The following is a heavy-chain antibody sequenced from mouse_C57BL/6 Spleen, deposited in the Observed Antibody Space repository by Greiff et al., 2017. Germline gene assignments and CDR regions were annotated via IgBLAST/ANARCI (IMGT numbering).Heavy chain of an antibody. CDR3: ERGRAVDFYCFEN. Sequence: VQLQQSDAELVKPGASVKISCKVSGYTFTDHTIHWMKQRPEQGLEWIGYIYPRDGSTKYNEKFKGKATLTADKSSSTAYMQLNSLTSEDSAVYVYERGRAVDFYCFENWGQGTTLTVSS. CDR2: IYPRDGST. D-gene: IGHD1-1*01. J-gene: IGHJ2*01. CDR1: GYTFTDHT. V-gene: IGHV1-78*01.